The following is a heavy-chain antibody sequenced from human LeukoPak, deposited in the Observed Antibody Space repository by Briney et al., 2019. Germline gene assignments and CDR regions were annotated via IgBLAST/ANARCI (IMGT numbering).Heavy chain of an antibody. J-gene: IGHJ4*02. Sequence: GRSLRLSCAASGFTFTGCDINWVRQAPGKGLEWVSYISHSGSTIYYADSVKGRFTISRDNAKNSLYLQMNSLRPEDTAVYYCARGSSNFDYWGQGTLVTVSS. D-gene: IGHD6-13*01. V-gene: IGHV3-48*03. CDR3: ARGSSNFDY. CDR1: GFTFTGCD. CDR2: ISHSGSTI.